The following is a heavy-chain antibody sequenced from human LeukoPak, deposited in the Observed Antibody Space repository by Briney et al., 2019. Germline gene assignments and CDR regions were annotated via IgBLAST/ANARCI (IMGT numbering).Heavy chain of an antibody. V-gene: IGHV3-33*06. D-gene: IGHD5-18*01. J-gene: IGHJ6*02. Sequence: PGGSLRLSCAASGFTFSSYGMHWVRQAPGKGLEWVAVIWYDGSNKYYADSVKGRFTISRDNSKNTLYLQMNSLRAEDTAVYYCAKDQDVKDTAMVRYYGMDVWGQGTTVTVSS. CDR3: AKDQDVKDTAMVRYYGMDV. CDR2: IWYDGSNK. CDR1: GFTFSSYG.